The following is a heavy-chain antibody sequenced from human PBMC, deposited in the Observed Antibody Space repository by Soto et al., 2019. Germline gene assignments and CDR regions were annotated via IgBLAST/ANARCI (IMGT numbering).Heavy chain of an antibody. J-gene: IGHJ4*02. CDR1: GFTFSSYA. V-gene: IGHV3-23*01. Sequence: GGSLRLSCAASGFTFSSYAMSWVRQAPGKGLEWVSAISGSGGSTYYADSVKGRFTISRDNAKNSLYLQMNGLRAEDTAAYYCPRLAIAASGLDNWGQGTLVTVSS. CDR2: ISGSGGST. CDR3: PRLAIAASGLDN. D-gene: IGHD6-13*01.